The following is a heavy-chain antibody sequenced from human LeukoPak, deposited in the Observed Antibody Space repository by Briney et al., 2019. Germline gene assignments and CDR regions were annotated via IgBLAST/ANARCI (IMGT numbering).Heavy chain of an antibody. D-gene: IGHD2-2*01. CDR3: AREVVPAATHYYYYGMDV. Sequence: SETLSLTCTVSGGSISSYYWSWIRQPAGKGLEWIGRIYTSGSTNYNPSLKSRVTISVDTSKNQFSLKLSSVTAADTAVYYCAREVVPAATHYYYYGMDVWGQGTTVTASS. CDR1: GGSISSYY. V-gene: IGHV4-4*07. J-gene: IGHJ6*02. CDR2: IYTSGST.